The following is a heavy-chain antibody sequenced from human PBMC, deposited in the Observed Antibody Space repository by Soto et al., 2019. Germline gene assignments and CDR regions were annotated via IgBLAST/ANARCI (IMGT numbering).Heavy chain of an antibody. CDR2: IYYSGST. Sequence: QVQLQESGPGLVKPSQTLSLTCTVSGGSISSGDYYWSWIRQPPGKGLEWIGYIYYSGSTYYNPSLKSRVTISVDTSKNQFSLKLSSVTAEDTAVYYCARVMVRGGSGYGYWGQGTLVTVSS. CDR3: ARVMVRGGSGYGY. D-gene: IGHD3-10*01. J-gene: IGHJ4*02. V-gene: IGHV4-30-4*01. CDR1: GGSISSGDYY.